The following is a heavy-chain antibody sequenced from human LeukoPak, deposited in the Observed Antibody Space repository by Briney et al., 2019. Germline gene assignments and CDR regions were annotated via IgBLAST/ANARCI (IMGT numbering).Heavy chain of an antibody. CDR1: GGSISSYY. V-gene: IGHV4-59*01. D-gene: IGHD3-22*01. CDR3: ARAIETYYYDSSGYLD. CDR2: IYYSGST. J-gene: IGHJ4*02. Sequence: PSETLSLTCTVSGGSISSYYWNWIRQPPGKGLEWIGYIYYSGSTNYNPSLKSRVTISVDTSKNQFSLKLNSVTAADTAVYYCARAIETYYYDSSGYLDWGQGTLVTVSS.